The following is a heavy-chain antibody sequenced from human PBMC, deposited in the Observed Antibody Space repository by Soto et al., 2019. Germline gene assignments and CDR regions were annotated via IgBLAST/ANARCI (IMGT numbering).Heavy chain of an antibody. J-gene: IGHJ4*02. Sequence: EVQLLESGGGLVQPGGSLRLSCAASGFTFSSYAMSWVRQAPGKGLEWVSAISGSGGSTYYADSVKGRFTISRDNSKNTLYMQMNSLRAEDTAVYYCAKDLAVAGWAFDYWGQGTLVTVSS. CDR3: AKDLAVAGWAFDY. CDR1: GFTFSSYA. V-gene: IGHV3-23*01. D-gene: IGHD6-19*01. CDR2: ISGSGGST.